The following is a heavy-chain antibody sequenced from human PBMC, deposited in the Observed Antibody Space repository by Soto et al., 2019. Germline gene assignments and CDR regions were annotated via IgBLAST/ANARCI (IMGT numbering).Heavy chain of an antibody. V-gene: IGHV4-4*02. Sequence: QVQLQESGPGLVKPSGILSLTCAVSGGSITDKWWSWIRQTPGKGLEWIGEVHHSGSTNYSPSLKRRVTMSVDTSKNDFSLKLFSLTAADTAIYYCAREGDHPFSLGYWGQGTLVTVSS. CDR2: VHHSGST. J-gene: IGHJ4*02. D-gene: IGHD3-16*01. CDR1: GGSITDKW. CDR3: AREGDHPFSLGY.